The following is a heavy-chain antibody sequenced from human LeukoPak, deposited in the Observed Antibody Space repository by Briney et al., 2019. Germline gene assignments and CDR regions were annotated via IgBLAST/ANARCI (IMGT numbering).Heavy chain of an antibody. V-gene: IGHV4-30-4*01. J-gene: IGHJ6*02. CDR1: GGSISSGDYY. Sequence: SQTLSLTCTVSGGSISSGDYYWSWIRQPPGKGLEWIGYIYYSGSTYYNPSLKSRVTISVDTSKNQFSLKLSSVTAADTAVYYCARLRYYYYGMDVWGQGTTVTVSS. CDR2: IYYSGST. CDR3: ARLRYYYYGMDV.